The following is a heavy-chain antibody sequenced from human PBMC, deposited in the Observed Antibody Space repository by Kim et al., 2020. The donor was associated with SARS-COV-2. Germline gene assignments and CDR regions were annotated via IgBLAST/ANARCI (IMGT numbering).Heavy chain of an antibody. CDR1: GGSISSCRDY. CDR3: ARECDDSSGYYDY. Sequence: SETLSLTCTVSGGSISSCRDYWSGIRHRSGKRVVLIVCIYISSSTTYNPVRNPRVTIAVDTSKNQFSLELSPVIAADTAVYYCARECDDSSGYYDYWGQGTLFTV. D-gene: IGHD3-22*01. CDR2: IYISSST. J-gene: IGHJ4*02. V-gene: IGHV4-61*02.